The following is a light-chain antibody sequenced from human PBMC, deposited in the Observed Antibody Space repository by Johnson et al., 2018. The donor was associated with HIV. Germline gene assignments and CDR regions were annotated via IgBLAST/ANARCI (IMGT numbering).Light chain of an antibody. CDR2: ESN. CDR1: SSNIGNNY. V-gene: IGLV1-51*02. J-gene: IGLJ1*01. CDR3: GTWDSSLSANV. Sequence: QSILTQPPSVSAAPGQKVTISCSGSSSNIGNNYVSWYQQLPGTAPKLLIYESNQRPSGIPDRFSGSKSGTSATLGITGLQTGDEADYYCGTWDSSLSANVFGTGTKVTVL.